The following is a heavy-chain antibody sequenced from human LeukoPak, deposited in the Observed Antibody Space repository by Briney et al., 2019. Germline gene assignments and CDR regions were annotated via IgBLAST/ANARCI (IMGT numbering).Heavy chain of an antibody. D-gene: IGHD3-9*01. CDR1: GGSISIYY. J-gene: IGHJ4*02. CDR3: ARGSRGGRITISPDY. CDR2: IYYSGST. V-gene: IGHV4-59*12. Sequence: PSETLSLTCTVSGGSISIYYWTWIRQPPGKGLEWIGYIYYSGSTNYNPSLKSRVTISVDTSKNQFSLKLSSVTAADTAVYYCARGSRGGRITISPDYWGQGTLVTVSS.